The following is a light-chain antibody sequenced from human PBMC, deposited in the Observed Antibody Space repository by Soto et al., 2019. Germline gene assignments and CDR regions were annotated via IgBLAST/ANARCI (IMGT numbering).Light chain of an antibody. J-gene: IGKJ5*01. CDR3: QQRNNWQA. CDR1: QSIGSY. V-gene: IGKV3-11*01. Sequence: EIVLTQSPATLSLSPGERATLSCRASQSIGSYLAWYQQRPGQPPRLLIYDASNRATGIPARFSGSGSGTDFTLPISSLEPEDFAVYYCQQRNNWQAFGQGTRLEIK. CDR2: DAS.